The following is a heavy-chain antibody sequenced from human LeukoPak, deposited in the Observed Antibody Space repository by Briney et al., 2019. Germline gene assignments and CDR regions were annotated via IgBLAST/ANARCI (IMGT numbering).Heavy chain of an antibody. V-gene: IGHV1-24*01. CDR1: GYTLTELS. CDR2: FDPEDGET. D-gene: IGHD3-10*01. CDR3: ATWPDYYGSGSYYNNDY. Sequence: GASVKVSCEVSGYTLTELSMHWVRQAPGKGLEWMGGFDPEDGETIYAQKFQGRVTMTEDTSTDTAYMELSSLRSEDTAVYYCATWPDYYGSGSYYNNDYWGQGTLVTVSS. J-gene: IGHJ4*02.